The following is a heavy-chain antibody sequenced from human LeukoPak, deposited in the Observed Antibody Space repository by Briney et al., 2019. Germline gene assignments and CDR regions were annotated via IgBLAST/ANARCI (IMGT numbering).Heavy chain of an antibody. CDR2: MNPNSGNT. D-gene: IGHD2-15*01. CDR1: GYTFTSYD. J-gene: IGHJ5*02. CDR3: ARVVVVVVAATPSIWFDP. Sequence: ASVKVSCKASGYTFTSYDINWVRQATGQGLEWMGWMNPNSGNTGYAQKYQGRVTMTRNTYISTAYMELSSLRSEDTAVYYCARVVVVVVAATPSIWFDPWGQGTLVTVSS. V-gene: IGHV1-8*01.